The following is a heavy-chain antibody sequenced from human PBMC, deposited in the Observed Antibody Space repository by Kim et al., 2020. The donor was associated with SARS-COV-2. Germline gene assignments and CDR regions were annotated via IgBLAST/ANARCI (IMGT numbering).Heavy chain of an antibody. CDR2: IYYGGST. CDR3: ARARLGQMATDFDY. V-gene: IGHV4-59*01. J-gene: IGHJ4*02. CDR1: GGSISSYY. D-gene: IGHD5-12*01. Sequence: SETLSLTCTVSGGSISSYYWSWIRQPPGKGLEWIGYIYYGGSTNYNPSLKSRVTITVDTSTNQFPLKLSSVTAADTAVYYCARARLGQMATDFDYWGQGTLVTVSS.